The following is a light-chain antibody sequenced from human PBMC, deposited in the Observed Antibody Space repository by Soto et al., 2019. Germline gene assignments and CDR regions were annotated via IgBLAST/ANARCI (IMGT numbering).Light chain of an antibody. Sequence: QSALTRPASVSGSPGQSITISCTGTHSDIGGYNYVSWYQQHPGKAPKLMIYDVSNRPSGVSYRFSGSKSGNTASLTISGLQAEDEADHYCSSYTSRSTLGVFGGGTKLTVL. CDR2: DVS. V-gene: IGLV2-14*03. CDR3: SSYTSRSTLGV. J-gene: IGLJ2*01. CDR1: HSDIGGYNY.